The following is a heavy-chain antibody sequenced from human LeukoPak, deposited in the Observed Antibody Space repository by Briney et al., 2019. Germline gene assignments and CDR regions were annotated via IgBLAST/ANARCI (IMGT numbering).Heavy chain of an antibody. CDR1: GFTFSSYA. D-gene: IGHD2-2*01. CDR3: ARDIVVVPAAIYYYGMDV. J-gene: IGHJ6*02. Sequence: GGCLRLSCAASGFTFSSYAMHWVRQAPGKGLEWVAVISYDVSNKYYADSVKGRFTISRDNSKNTLYLQMNSLRAEDTAVYYCARDIVVVPAAIYYYGMDVWGQGTTVTVSS. CDR2: ISYDVSNK. V-gene: IGHV3-30-3*01.